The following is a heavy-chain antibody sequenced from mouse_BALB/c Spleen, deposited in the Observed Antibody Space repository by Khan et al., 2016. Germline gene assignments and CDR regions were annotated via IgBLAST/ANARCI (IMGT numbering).Heavy chain of an antibody. CDR2: IHPGRGGT. Sequence: QVQLQQSGAELVRPGASVKLSCKALGYTITDYEMHWVKQTPVHGLEWIGGIHPGRGGTAYKQKGKDKATQTADKSSSTAYMELSSLTSEDSAVFYCTRFIYGMSAMDYWGQGTSVTVPS. CDR1: GYTITDYE. D-gene: IGHD2-1*01. V-gene: IGHV1-15*01. J-gene: IGHJ4*01. CDR3: TRFIYGMSAMDY.